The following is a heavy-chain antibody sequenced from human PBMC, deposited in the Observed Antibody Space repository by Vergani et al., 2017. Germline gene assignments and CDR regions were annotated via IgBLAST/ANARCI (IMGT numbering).Heavy chain of an antibody. Sequence: QVQLVESGGGVVQPGRSLRLSCAASGFTFSSYGMHWVRQAPGKGLEWVAVIWYDGSNKYYADSVKGRFTISRDNSKNTLYLQMSSLRSEDTAVYYCARALAVAGTPARFDFDYWGQGTLVTVSS. CDR3: ARALAVAGTPARFDFDY. D-gene: IGHD6-19*01. CDR2: IWYDGSNK. J-gene: IGHJ4*02. CDR1: GFTFSSYG. V-gene: IGHV3-33*01.